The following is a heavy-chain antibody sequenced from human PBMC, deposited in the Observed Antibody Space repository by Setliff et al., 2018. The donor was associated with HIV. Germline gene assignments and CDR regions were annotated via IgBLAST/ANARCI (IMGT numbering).Heavy chain of an antibody. D-gene: IGHD3-10*01. CDR3: ARDVFAYYYGSGSYIDY. V-gene: IGHV1-2*02. J-gene: IGHJ4*02. Sequence: ASVKVSCKASGYTFTGYYMHWVRQAPGQGLEWMGWINPNSGGTNYAQKFQGRVTMTKDTSISTAYMELSRLRSDDTAVYYCARDVFAYYYGSGSYIDYWGQGTLVTVSS. CDR2: INPNSGGT. CDR1: GYTFTGYY.